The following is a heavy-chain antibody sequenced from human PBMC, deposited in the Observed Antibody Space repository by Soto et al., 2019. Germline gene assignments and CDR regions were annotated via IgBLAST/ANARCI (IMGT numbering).Heavy chain of an antibody. CDR3: VRGTCYDCWNIDY. Sequence: QVQLVESGGGVVQPGTSLRLSCAASGFIFSNYAMHWVRQAPGKGLEWMAVIPDDGDKIHYADSVKGRFTISRDNSKNTLYLQINRLRVEDTAVYYCVRGTCYDCWNIDYWGQGTQVTVSS. J-gene: IGHJ4*02. V-gene: IGHV3-30-3*01. D-gene: IGHD2-21*02. CDR2: IPDDGDKI. CDR1: GFIFSNYA.